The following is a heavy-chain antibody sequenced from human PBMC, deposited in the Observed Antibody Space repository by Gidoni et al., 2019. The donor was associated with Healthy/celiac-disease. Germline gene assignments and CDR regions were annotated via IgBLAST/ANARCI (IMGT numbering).Heavy chain of an antibody. CDR1: GFHFSSYG. CDR3: ARESYGDYFASLYYYYGMDV. CDR2: IWDDGSNK. Sequence: QVQLVASGGGVVQPGRSLRLSCAASGFHFSSYGMHWVRQAPGKGLEGVAVIWDDGSNKYYADSVKGRFTISRDNSKNTLYLQMNSLRAEDTAVYYCARESYGDYFASLYYYYGMDVWGQGTTVTVSS. V-gene: IGHV3-33*01. D-gene: IGHD4-17*01. J-gene: IGHJ6*02.